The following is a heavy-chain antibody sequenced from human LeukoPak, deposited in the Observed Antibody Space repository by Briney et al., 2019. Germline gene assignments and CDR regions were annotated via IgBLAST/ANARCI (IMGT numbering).Heavy chain of an antibody. CDR3: ARGPVYSSSWYYFDY. J-gene: IGHJ4*02. D-gene: IGHD6-13*01. Sequence: GSLRLSCAASGFTFSSYAMHWVRQAPGKGLEWVAAISYDGSNEYYADSVKGRFTISRDNSKNTLYLQMNSLRAEDTAVYYCARGPVYSSSWYYFDYWGQGTLVTVSS. CDR1: GFTFSSYA. CDR2: ISYDGSNE. V-gene: IGHV3-30-3*01.